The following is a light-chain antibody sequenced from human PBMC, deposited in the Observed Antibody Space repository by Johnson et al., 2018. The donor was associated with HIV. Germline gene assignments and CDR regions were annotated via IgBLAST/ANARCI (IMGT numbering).Light chain of an antibody. Sequence: QSVLTQPPSVSAAPGQRVTISCSGNNSNIGYNSVSWYQQVPGTAPKLLIYENNKRPSGIPDRFSGSKSGTSATLGITGLPTGDEADYYCGTWDSSLSAVYVFGTGTKVTVL. CDR1: NSNIGYNS. CDR2: ENN. J-gene: IGLJ1*01. CDR3: GTWDSSLSAVYV. V-gene: IGLV1-51*02.